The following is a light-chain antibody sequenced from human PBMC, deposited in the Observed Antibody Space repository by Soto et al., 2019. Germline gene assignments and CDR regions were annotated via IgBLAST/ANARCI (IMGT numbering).Light chain of an antibody. V-gene: IGKV3-11*01. CDR1: QSVSSY. CDR2: DAS. Sequence: EIVLTQSPATLSLSPGERATLSCRASQSVSSYLAWYQQKPGQAPRLLIYDASNRATGIPARFSGSRSGTDFTLTISSLEPEDIAVYYCQKRSNWTRTFGQGTKVEIK. J-gene: IGKJ1*01. CDR3: QKRSNWTRT.